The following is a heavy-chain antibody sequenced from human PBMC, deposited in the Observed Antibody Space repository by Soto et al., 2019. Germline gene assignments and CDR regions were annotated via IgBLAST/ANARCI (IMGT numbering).Heavy chain of an antibody. J-gene: IGHJ6*02. CDR3: ARDLGGGIAVAGYYYSYGMDV. CDR2: ISYDGSNK. V-gene: IGHV3-30-3*01. D-gene: IGHD6-19*01. CDR1: GFTFSSYA. Sequence: QVQLVESGGGVVQPGRSLRLSCAASGFTFSSYAMHWVRQAPGKGLEWVAVISYDGSNKYYADSVKGRFTISRDNSKXXLXLXXNSLRAEDTAVYYCARDLGGGIAVAGYYYSYGMDVWGQGTTVTVSS.